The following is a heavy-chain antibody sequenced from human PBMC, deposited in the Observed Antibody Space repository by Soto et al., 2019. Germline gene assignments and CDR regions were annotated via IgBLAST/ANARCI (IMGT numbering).Heavy chain of an antibody. D-gene: IGHD6-19*01. V-gene: IGHV3-30*18. J-gene: IGHJ6*02. CDR3: VKDGSSGWPYYYGLDV. CDR1: GFTFSSYG. CDR2: ISYDGRNK. Sequence: QVQLVESGGGGVQPGRSLRLSCAASGFTFSSYGMHWVRQAPGKGPEWVAVISYDGRNKYYADSVKGRFTISRDNSKNTLYLQMSSLRAEDTAVYYCVKDGSSGWPYYYGLDVWGQGTTVTVSS.